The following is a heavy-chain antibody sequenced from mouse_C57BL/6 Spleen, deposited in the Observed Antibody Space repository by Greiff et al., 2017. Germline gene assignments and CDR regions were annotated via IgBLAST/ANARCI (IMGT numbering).Heavy chain of an antibody. J-gene: IGHJ2*01. CDR3: ARDYGSPLDY. CDR2: IYPRDGST. D-gene: IGHD1-1*01. V-gene: IGHV1-85*01. CDR1: GYTFTSYD. Sequence: QVQLKESGPELVKPGASVKLSCKASGYTFTSYDINWVKQRPGQGLEWIGWIYPRDGSTKYNEKFKGKATLTVDTSSSTAYMELHSLSSEDSAVYFCARDYGSPLDYWGQGTTLTVSS.